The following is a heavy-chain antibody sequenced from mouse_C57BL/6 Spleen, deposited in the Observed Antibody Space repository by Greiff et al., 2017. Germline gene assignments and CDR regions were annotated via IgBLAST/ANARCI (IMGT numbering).Heavy chain of an antibody. D-gene: IGHD2-3*01. CDR3: ARSNDGYPFDY. CDR1: GYSFTGYY. CDR2: INPSTGGT. Sequence: EVQLQQSGPELVKPGASVKISCKASGYSFTGYYMNWVKQSPEKSLEWIGEINPSTGGTTYNQKFKAKATLTVDKSSSTAYMQLKSLTSEDSAVYYCARSNDGYPFDYGGQGTTLTVSS. J-gene: IGHJ2*01. V-gene: IGHV1-42*01.